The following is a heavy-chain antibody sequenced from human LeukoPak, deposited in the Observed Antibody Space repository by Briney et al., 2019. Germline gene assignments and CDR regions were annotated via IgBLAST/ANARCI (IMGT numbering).Heavy chain of an antibody. J-gene: IGHJ4*02. Sequence: SETLSLTCAVYGGSFSGYYWSWIRQPPGKGLEWIGEINHSGSNNYNPSLKSRVTISVDTSKNQFSLKLSSVTAADTAVYYCARAPVAAAGFDYWGQGTLVTVSS. D-gene: IGHD6-13*01. CDR2: INHSGSN. CDR3: ARAPVAAAGFDY. V-gene: IGHV4-34*01. CDR1: GGSFSGYY.